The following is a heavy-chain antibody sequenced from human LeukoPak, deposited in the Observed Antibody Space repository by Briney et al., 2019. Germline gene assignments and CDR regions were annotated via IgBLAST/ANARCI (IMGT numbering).Heavy chain of an antibody. CDR3: ARGLNIVVVVAATDVGDNYFDY. Sequence: GGSLRLSCAASGFTFGSYSMNWVRQAPGKGLEWVSYISSSSSTIYYADSVKGRFTISRDNAKNSLYLQMNSLRAEDTAVYYCARGLNIVVVVAATDVGDNYFDYWGQGTLVTVSS. D-gene: IGHD2-15*01. J-gene: IGHJ4*02. CDR1: GFTFGSYS. CDR2: ISSSSSTI. V-gene: IGHV3-48*01.